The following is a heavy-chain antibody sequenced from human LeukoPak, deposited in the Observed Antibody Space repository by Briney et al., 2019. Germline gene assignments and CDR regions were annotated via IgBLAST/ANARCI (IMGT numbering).Heavy chain of an antibody. V-gene: IGHV3-23*01. CDR3: AKQDPVTTFFDY. J-gene: IGHJ4*02. Sequence: GGSLRLSCAASGFTLRNYAMNWVRQAPGKGLEWVSTISGSGDSTHYADSVKGRFSISRDNSKNTLYLQMNSLRAEDTAVYYCAKQDPVTTFFDYWGQGTLVTVSS. CDR2: ISGSGDST. D-gene: IGHD4-17*01. CDR1: GFTLRNYA.